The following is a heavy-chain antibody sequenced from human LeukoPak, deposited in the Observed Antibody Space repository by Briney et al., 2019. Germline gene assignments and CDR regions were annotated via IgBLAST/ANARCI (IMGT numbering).Heavy chain of an antibody. CDR2: LYHSGST. J-gene: IGHJ4*02. Sequence: SETLSLTCTVSGGSISSSRYYWGWIRQTPGKGLEWVGNLYHSGSTYYSPSLRSRITISVDTSKNQFSLKLSSVTAADTAVYYCAREDYYDSSGYYLDCWGQGTLVTVSS. D-gene: IGHD3-22*01. V-gene: IGHV4-39*07. CDR3: AREDYYDSSGYYLDC. CDR1: GGSISSSRYY.